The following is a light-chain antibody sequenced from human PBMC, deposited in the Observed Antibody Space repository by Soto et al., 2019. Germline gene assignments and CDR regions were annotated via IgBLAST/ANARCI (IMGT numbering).Light chain of an antibody. CDR2: SNN. J-gene: IGLJ2*01. CDR3: AAWDDSLNGLL. Sequence: QSVLTQPPSASGTPGQRVTISCSGSSSNIGSNTVNWYQQLPGAAPKLLIYSNNQRPSGVPDRFSGSKSGTSASLAISGLQSEDEXDYYCAAWDDSLNGLLFGGGTKLTVL. V-gene: IGLV1-44*01. CDR1: SSNIGSNT.